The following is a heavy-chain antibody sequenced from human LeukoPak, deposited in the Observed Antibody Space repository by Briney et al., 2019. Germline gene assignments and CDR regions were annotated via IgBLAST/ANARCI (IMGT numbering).Heavy chain of an antibody. CDR3: AKDNGDYDY. Sequence: QAGGSLRLSCAASGFTFSSYAMHWVRQAPGKGLEWVAVISYDGSNKYYADSVKGRFTISRDNSKNTLYLQMNSLRAEDTAVYYCAKDNGDYDYWGQGTLVTVSS. J-gene: IGHJ4*02. D-gene: IGHD4-17*01. V-gene: IGHV3-30*04. CDR1: GFTFSSYA. CDR2: ISYDGSNK.